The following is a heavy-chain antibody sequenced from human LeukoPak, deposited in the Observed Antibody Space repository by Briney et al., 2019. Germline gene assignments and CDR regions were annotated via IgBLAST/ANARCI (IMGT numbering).Heavy chain of an antibody. CDR2: TSAYNGNT. CDR1: GYIFTSYG. J-gene: IGHJ6*02. CDR3: ARDWYCSGGSCYSFIYNYYYGMDV. D-gene: IGHD2-15*01. Sequence: PSGKVSCKASGYIFTSYGISWVRQAAGQGLEWRGWTSAYNGNTNYAQKLQGRVTMTTDTSTSTAYRELRSLRSDDTAVYYCARDWYCSGGSCYSFIYNYYYGMDVWDQGTTVTVSS. V-gene: IGHV1-18*01.